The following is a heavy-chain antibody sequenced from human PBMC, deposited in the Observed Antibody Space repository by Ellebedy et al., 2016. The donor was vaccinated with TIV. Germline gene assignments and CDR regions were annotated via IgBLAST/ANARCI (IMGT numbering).Heavy chain of an antibody. D-gene: IGHD4-17*01. CDR1: GYSFTSHW. J-gene: IGHJ5*02. CDR2: ISPGDSDT. Sequence: GESLKISXKGSGYSFTSHWVGWVRQMPGKGLEWMGIISPGDSDTRYSPSFQGHVTISADKSVTTAYLQWSSLKASDTAIYYCARSRTSYGDYLDPWGQGTLVTVSS. CDR3: ARSRTSYGDYLDP. V-gene: IGHV5-51*01.